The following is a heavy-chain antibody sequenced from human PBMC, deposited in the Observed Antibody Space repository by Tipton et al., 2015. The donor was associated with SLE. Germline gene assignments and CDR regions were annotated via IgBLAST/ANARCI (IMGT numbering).Heavy chain of an antibody. CDR1: GFTFGVYA. J-gene: IGHJ3*01. CDR2: IRINSYGGSK. CDR3: ARADTSRGAFDV. V-gene: IGHV3-49*04. Sequence: SLRLSCTTSGFTFGVYAMAWVRQGPGKVLEWISFIRINSYGGSKEYAESVRGRFTISRDDSKGIAYLQMTSLKSDDTALYYCARADTSRGAFDVWGQGTMVTVSS.